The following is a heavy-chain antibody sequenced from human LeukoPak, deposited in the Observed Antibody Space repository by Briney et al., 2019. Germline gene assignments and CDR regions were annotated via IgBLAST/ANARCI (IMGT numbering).Heavy chain of an antibody. Sequence: SETLSLTCTVSGGCVSSGSYYWSWIRQPPGKGLEWIGYIYYSGSTNYNPSLKSRVTISVDTSKNQFSLKLSSVTAADTAVYHCAREAMYSYGNNFDYWGQGTLVTVSS. CDR3: AREAMYSYGNNFDY. J-gene: IGHJ4*02. D-gene: IGHD5-18*01. CDR2: IYYSGST. V-gene: IGHV4-61*01. CDR1: GGCVSSGSYY.